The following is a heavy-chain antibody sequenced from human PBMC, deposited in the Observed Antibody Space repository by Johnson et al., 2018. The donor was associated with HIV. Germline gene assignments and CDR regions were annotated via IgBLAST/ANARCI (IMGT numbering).Heavy chain of an antibody. J-gene: IGHJ3*02. D-gene: IGHD3-3*01. CDR1: GFTFHDYG. CDR2: INWDGDST. Sequence: VQLVESGGGVVRPGGSLRLSCAASGFTFHDYGMSWVSQAPGTGLEWVSGINWDGDSTDYADSVKGRCTVSRDSAKNSLYLQMNSLRAEDTALYYCARGCSVLQHLEWSFAAFDIWGQGTMVTVSS. V-gene: IGHV3-20*04. CDR3: ARGCSVLQHLEWSFAAFDI.